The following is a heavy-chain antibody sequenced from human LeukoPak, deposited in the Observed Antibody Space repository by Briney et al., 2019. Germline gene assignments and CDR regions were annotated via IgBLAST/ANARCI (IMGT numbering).Heavy chain of an antibody. D-gene: IGHD2-2*02. Sequence: PSETLSLTCAVYGGSFSGYYWSWIRQPPRKGLEWIGEINHSGSTNYNPSLKGRVTISVDTSKNQFSLKLSSVTAADTAVYYCARGGTYCSSTSCYKGRYYYYGMDVWGQGTTVTVSS. CDR2: INHSGST. CDR1: GGSFSGYY. J-gene: IGHJ6*02. CDR3: ARGGTYCSSTSCYKGRYYYYGMDV. V-gene: IGHV4-34*01.